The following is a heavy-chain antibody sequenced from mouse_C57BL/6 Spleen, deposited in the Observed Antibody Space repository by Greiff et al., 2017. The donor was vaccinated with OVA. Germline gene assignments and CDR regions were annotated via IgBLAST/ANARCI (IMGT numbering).Heavy chain of an antibody. J-gene: IGHJ3*01. CDR1: GFTFSSYA. V-gene: IGHV5-4*03. CDR2: ISDGGSYT. CDR3: ARLGAY. D-gene: IGHD3-3*01. Sequence: EVKLVESGGGLVKPGGSLKLSCAASGFTFSSYAMSWVRQTPEKRLEWVATISDGGSYTYYPDNVKGRFTISRDNAKNNLYLQMSHLKSEDTAMYYCARLGAYWGQGTLVTVSA.